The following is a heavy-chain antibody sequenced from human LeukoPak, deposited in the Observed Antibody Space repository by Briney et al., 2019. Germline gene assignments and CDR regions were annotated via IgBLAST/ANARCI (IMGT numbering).Heavy chain of an antibody. J-gene: IGHJ4*02. V-gene: IGHV3-21*01. CDR2: ISSSSSYI. D-gene: IGHD3-3*01. CDR1: GFTFSSYS. CDR3: ARGRYDSWSGYYTFDY. Sequence: GGSLRLSCAASGFTFSSYSMNWVRQAPGKGLEWVSSISSSSSYIYYADSVKGRFTISRDNAKNSLYLQMNSLRAEDTAVYYCARGRYDSWSGYYTFDYWGQGTLVTVSS.